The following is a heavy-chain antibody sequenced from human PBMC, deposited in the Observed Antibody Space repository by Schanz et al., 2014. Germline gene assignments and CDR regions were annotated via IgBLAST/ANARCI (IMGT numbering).Heavy chain of an antibody. CDR2: ICSSGIA. D-gene: IGHD2-21*01. CDR1: GGSMDTHY. Sequence: QVQLQESGPGLVKPSETLSLMCTVSGGSMDTHYWGWIRQPPGKGLEWIAFICSSGIANYNPSLGGGVTKTWEPSKNEFPRRRPSGTAADTATYYCARRVVPATMGLYFDLWGQGTLVTVSS. CDR3: ARRVVPATMGLYFDL. V-gene: IGHV4-4*08. J-gene: IGHJ4*02.